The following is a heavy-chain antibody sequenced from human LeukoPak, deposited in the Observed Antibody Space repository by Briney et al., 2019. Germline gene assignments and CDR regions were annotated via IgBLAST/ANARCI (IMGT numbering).Heavy chain of an antibody. V-gene: IGHV1-18*01. CDR1: GYTFSSFG. CDR3: ARDRGEMGRGREAFDYFDY. CDR2: ISNNNVKT. D-gene: IGHD3-10*01. J-gene: IGHJ4*02. Sequence: GASVRVSCKASGYTFSSFGMSWVRQAPGQGLEWMEWISNNNVKTKYAQKFQGRVTITTDTSTTTAYMELRSLRSDDTALYYCARDRGEMGRGREAFDYFDYWGQGTLVTVSS.